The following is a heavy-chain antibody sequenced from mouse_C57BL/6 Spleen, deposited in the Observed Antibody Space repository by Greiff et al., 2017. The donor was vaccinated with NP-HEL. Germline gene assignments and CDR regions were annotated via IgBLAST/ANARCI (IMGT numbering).Heavy chain of an antibody. CDR1: GYAFSSSW. J-gene: IGHJ3*01. V-gene: IGHV1-82*01. CDR2: IYPGDGDT. Sequence: QVQLQQSGPELVKPGASVKISCKASGYAFSSSWMNWVKQRPGKGLEWIGRIYPGDGDTNYNGKFKGKATLTADKSSSTAYMQLSSLTSEDSAVYFCASDLWDGGFAYWGQGTLVTVSA. D-gene: IGHD4-1*01. CDR3: ASDLWDGGFAY.